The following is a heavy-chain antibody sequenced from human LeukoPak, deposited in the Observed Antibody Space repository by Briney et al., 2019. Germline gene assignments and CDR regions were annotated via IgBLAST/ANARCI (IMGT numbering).Heavy chain of an antibody. CDR1: GFTFSSYA. CDR3: AKERQTGDYFTSDY. CDR2: ISYDGSNK. D-gene: IGHD4-17*01. J-gene: IGHJ4*02. Sequence: GRSLRLSCAASGFTFSSYAMHWVRQRPGKGLEWVAVISYDGSNKYYADSVKGRFTISRDNSENTLYLQMNSLTVDDTAVYFCAKERQTGDYFTSDYWGQGTLVTVSS. V-gene: IGHV3-30*07.